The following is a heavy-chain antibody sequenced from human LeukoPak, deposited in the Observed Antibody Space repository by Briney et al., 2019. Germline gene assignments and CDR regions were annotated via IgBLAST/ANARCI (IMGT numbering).Heavy chain of an antibody. J-gene: IGHJ4*02. CDR2: INPSGGST. CDR3: ARGARDYDSSGYYTSNDY. Sequence: VASVKVSCKASGYTFTSYYMHWVRQAPGQGLEWMGIINPSGGSTSYAQKFQGRVTMTRGTSTSTVYMELSSLRSEDTAVYYCARGARDYDSSGYYTSNDYWGQGTLVTVSS. CDR1: GYTFTSYY. V-gene: IGHV1-46*01. D-gene: IGHD3-22*01.